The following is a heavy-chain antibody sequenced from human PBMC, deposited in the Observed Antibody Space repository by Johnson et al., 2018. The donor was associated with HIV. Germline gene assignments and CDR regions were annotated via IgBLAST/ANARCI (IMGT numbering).Heavy chain of an antibody. CDR2: ISYDGSNK. Sequence: QVQLVESGGGLVQPGGSLRLSCAASGFTVSSNYMSWVRQAPGKGLEWVAAISYDGSNKYYADSVKGRFTISRDNSKNTLYLQMNSLRPEDTAVYYCAKDERQLGGWSHAFDIWGRGTLVPVAS. D-gene: IGHD6-13*01. J-gene: IGHJ3*02. CDR3: AKDERQLGGWSHAFDI. CDR1: GFTVSSNY. V-gene: IGHV3-30*18.